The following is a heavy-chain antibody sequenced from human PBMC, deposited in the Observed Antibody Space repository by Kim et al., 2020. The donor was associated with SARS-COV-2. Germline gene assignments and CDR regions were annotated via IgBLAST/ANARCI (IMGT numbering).Heavy chain of an antibody. J-gene: IGHJ4*02. V-gene: IGHV3-73*01. D-gene: IGHD3-22*01. Sequence: AASVKGRFTISRDDSKNTAYLQMNSLKTEDTAVYYCTVYYYDSSGYVLDYWGQGTLVTVSS. CDR3: TVYYYDSSGYVLDY.